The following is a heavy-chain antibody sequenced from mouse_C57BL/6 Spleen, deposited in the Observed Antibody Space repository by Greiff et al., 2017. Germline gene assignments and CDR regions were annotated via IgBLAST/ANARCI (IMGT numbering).Heavy chain of an antibody. CDR2: IYPNSGST. CDR1: GYTFTSYW. CDR3: AANLDYAMDY. Sequence: QVQLQQPGAELVKPGASVKMSCKASGYTFTSYWITWVKQRPGQGLEWIGDIYPNSGSTNYNEKFKSKATLTVDKSSSTAYMQLSSLTSEDSAVYYCAANLDYAMDYWGQGTSVTVSS. J-gene: IGHJ4*01. V-gene: IGHV1-55*01.